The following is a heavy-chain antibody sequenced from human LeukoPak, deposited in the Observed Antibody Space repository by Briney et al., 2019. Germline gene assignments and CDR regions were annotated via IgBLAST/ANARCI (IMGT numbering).Heavy chain of an antibody. CDR2: ISAYNGNT. CDR1: GYTFTSYG. D-gene: IGHD2-2*01. J-gene: IGHJ6*03. CDR3: ARDRGTKDIVVVPAADYYYMDV. V-gene: IGHV1-18*01. Sequence: GASVKVSCKASGYTFTSYGISWVRQAPGQGLEWMGWISAYNGNTNYAQKLQGRVTMTTDTSTSTAYMELRSLRSDDTAVYYCARDRGTKDIVVVPAADYYYMDVWGKGTTVTVSS.